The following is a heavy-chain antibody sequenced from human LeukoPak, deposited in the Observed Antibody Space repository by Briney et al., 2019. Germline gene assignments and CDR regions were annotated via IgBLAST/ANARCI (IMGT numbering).Heavy chain of an antibody. Sequence: SETLSLTCTVSGGSISSSSYYWGWIRQPPGKGLEWIGYIYYSGSTNYNPSLKSRVTISVDTSKNQFSLKLTSVTAADTAVYYCARHGRDVLRFLEWFGGFEFWGQGTLVTVSS. V-gene: IGHV4-61*05. CDR2: IYYSGST. CDR1: GGSISSSSYY. CDR3: ARHGRDVLRFLEWFGGFEF. D-gene: IGHD3-3*01. J-gene: IGHJ4*02.